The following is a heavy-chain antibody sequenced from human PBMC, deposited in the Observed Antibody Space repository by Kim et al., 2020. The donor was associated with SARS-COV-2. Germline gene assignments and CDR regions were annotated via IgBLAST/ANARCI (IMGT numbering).Heavy chain of an antibody. Sequence: GGSLRLSCAASGFTFSSYAMHWVRQAPGKGLEWVAVMSYDGSNKYYADSVKGRFTISRDNSKNTLYLQMNSLRAEDTAVYYCARPFIAARRAFDYWGQGTLVTVSS. CDR1: GFTFSSYA. J-gene: IGHJ4*02. D-gene: IGHD6-6*01. V-gene: IGHV3-30-3*01. CDR3: ARPFIAARRAFDY. CDR2: MSYDGSNK.